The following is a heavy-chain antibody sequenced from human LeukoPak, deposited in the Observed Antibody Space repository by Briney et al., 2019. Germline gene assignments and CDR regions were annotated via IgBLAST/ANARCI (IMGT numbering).Heavy chain of an antibody. CDR1: GGSISSGGYY. CDR2: IYYSGST. D-gene: IGHD1-26*01. J-gene: IGHJ4*02. CDR3: ARGLGRGVDY. V-gene: IGHV4-31*03. Sequence: SETLSLTCTVSGGSISSGGYYWSWIRQHPGEGLEWIGYIYYSGSTYYNPSLKSRVTISVDTSKNQFSLKLSSVTAADTAVYYCARGLGRGVDYWGQGTLVTVSS.